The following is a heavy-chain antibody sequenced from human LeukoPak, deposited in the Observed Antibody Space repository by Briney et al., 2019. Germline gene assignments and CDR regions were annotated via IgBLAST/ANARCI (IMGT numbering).Heavy chain of an antibody. D-gene: IGHD3-3*01. CDR3: AKGRGYDDVWSGLPYYFDY. CDR1: GVTFDGYA. CDR2: ISRNSGSI. Sequence: SLRLSCAASGVTFDGYAMRWVRQAPGQGLEWVSCISRNSGSIGYADSVKGRFTISRDNSNNSLYLQMNSLRAEDTALYYCAKGRGYDDVWSGLPYYFDYWGQGTLVTVSS. V-gene: IGHV3-9*01. J-gene: IGHJ4*02.